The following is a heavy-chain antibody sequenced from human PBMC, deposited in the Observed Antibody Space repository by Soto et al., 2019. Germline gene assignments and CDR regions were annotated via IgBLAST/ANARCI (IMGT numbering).Heavy chain of an antibody. CDR3: ARLLYVPWVISEVDY. J-gene: IGHJ4*02. D-gene: IGHD2-2*01. CDR2: IYWDDDK. V-gene: IGHV2-5*02. CDR1: GFSLSTSGVG. Sequence: QITLKESGPTLVKPTQTLTLTCTFSGFSLSTSGVGVGWIRQPPGKALEWLALIYWDDDKRYSPSLKSRLTITKDTSKNPVVLTMTNMDPVDTATYYCARLLYVPWVISEVDYWGQGTLVTVSS.